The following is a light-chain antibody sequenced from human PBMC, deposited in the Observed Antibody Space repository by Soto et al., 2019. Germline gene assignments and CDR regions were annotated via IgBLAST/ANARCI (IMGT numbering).Light chain of an antibody. CDR3: QQYYSTPLT. Sequence: DIVMTQSPDSLAVSLGERATINCKSSQSVLYSSNNKNYLAWYQQKPGQPPKLLIYWASTRESGVPDRFSGSGSVTDFTLTISSRQAEDVAVDYCQQYYSTPLTFGGGTKVEIK. CDR2: WAS. J-gene: IGKJ4*01. CDR1: QSVLYSSNNKNY. V-gene: IGKV4-1*01.